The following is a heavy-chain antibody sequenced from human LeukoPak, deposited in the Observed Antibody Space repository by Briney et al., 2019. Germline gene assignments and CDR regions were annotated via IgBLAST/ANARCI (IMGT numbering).Heavy chain of an antibody. CDR2: IYYSGST. D-gene: IGHD6-6*01. CDR1: GGSISSGDYY. V-gene: IGHV4-31*11. Sequence: PSETLSLTCAVSGGSISSGDYYWSWIRQHPGKGLEWIGYIYYSGSTYYNPSLKSRVTISVDTSKNQFSLKLSSVTAADTAVYYCARLYSSFRAFGIWGQGTMVTVSS. J-gene: IGHJ3*02. CDR3: ARLYSSFRAFGI.